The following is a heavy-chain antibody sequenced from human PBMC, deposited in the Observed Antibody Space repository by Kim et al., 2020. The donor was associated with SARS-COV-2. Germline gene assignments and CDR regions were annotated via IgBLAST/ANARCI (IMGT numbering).Heavy chain of an antibody. CDR1: GVSITNTQYH. V-gene: IGHV4-39*07. J-gene: IGHJ6*03. D-gene: IGHD3-10*01. CDR2: IRYSWNT. Sequence: SETLSLTCSVSGVSITNTQYHWGWVRQPPGKGLEWIGNIRYSWNTYYNPSLKSRLTISADTSDNVISLKLTSVTAADTAVYYCARVGDRGLREVGYYSMDVWGQGTMVTVSS. CDR3: ARVGDRGLREVGYYSMDV.